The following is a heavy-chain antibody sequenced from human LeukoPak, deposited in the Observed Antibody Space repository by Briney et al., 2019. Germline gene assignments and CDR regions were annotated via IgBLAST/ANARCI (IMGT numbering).Heavy chain of an antibody. D-gene: IGHD3-16*02. CDR2: ISSSSSYI. V-gene: IGHV3-21*01. CDR1: GFTFSSYS. J-gene: IGHJ5*02. Sequence: GGSLRLSCAASGFTFSSYSMNWVRQAPGKGLEWVSSISSSSSYIYYADSVKGRFTISRDNAKNSPYLQMNSLRAEDTAVYYCARVSISKAGINWFDPWGQGTLVTVSS. CDR3: ARVSISKAGINWFDP.